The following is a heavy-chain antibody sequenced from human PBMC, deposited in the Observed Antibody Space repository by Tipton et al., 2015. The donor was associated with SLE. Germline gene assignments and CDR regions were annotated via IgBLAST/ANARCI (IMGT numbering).Heavy chain of an antibody. J-gene: IGHJ4*02. V-gene: IGHV4-59*01. CDR1: GGSISSYY. D-gene: IGHD6-6*01. Sequence: LRLSCTASGGSISSYYWSWIRQPPGKGLEWIGYIYYSGNTNYNPSLKSRVTISVDTSKNQFSLKLSSVTAADTAVYYCVRDLGSSSRDYWGQGTLVTVSS. CDR3: VRDLGSSSRDY. CDR2: IYYSGNT.